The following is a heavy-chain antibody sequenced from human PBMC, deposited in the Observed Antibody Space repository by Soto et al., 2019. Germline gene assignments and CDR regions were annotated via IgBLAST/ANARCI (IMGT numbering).Heavy chain of an antibody. J-gene: IGHJ5*02. CDR1: GYGFTGYD. V-gene: IGHV1-8*01. D-gene: IGHD3-16*01. CDR2: MNPNSGNT. Sequence: GASVKVSWKASGYGFTGYDINWVRQATRQGLEWMGWMNPNSGNTGYAQKFQGRVTMTRNTSISTAYMEMSSLRSEDTAVYYCARGPSRRRGEFAPWGQGTLVTVSS. CDR3: ARGPSRRRGEFAP.